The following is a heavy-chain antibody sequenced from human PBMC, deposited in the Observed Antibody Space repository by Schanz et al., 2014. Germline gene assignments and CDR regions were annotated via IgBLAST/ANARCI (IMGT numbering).Heavy chain of an antibody. D-gene: IGHD3-22*01. CDR2: IRYDGSSK. Sequence: QVQLVESGGGVVQPGRSLKLSCAASGFTFNDYAMHWVRQAPGRGLEWVAFIRYDGSSKYYADSVRGRFTISRDDSKNTLYLQMNSLRPEDTAVYYCAKEDRNHNSDYVYWGQGTLVTVSS. J-gene: IGHJ4*02. CDR1: GFTFNDYA. CDR3: AKEDRNHNSDYVY. V-gene: IGHV3-30*02.